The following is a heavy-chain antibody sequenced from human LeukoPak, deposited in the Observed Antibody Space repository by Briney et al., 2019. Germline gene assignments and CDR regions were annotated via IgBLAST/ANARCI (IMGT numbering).Heavy chain of an antibody. Sequence: ASVKVSCKASGYTFTSYGISWVRQAPGQGLEWVGWISIYNGDTRYAQKFQGRVTMTTDTSTRTSNMELRNLGSDDTAVYYCARALYSDSSGYYPGLDHWGQGTLVTVSS. CDR2: ISIYNGDT. CDR3: ARALYSDSSGYYPGLDH. CDR1: GYTFTSYG. D-gene: IGHD3-22*01. V-gene: IGHV1-18*01. J-gene: IGHJ4*02.